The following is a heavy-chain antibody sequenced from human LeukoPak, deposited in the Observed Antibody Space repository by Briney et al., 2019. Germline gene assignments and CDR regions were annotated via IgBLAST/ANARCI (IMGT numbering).Heavy chain of an antibody. D-gene: IGHD3-10*01. CDR3: AGSDGSDWFDP. CDR1: GDSVVSNSTA. CDR2: TYYRSKWYN. V-gene: IGHV6-1*01. Sequence: SQTLSLTCVISGDSVVSNSTACNWIRQSPSRGLEWLGRTYYRSKWYNDYAVSVKSRIIINPDTSKNQFSLQLNSVTPEDTAVYYCAGSDGSDWFDPWGQGTLVTVSS. J-gene: IGHJ5*02.